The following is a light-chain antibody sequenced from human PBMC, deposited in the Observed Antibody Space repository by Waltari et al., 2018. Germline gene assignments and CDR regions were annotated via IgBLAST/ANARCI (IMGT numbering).Light chain of an antibody. CDR3: HQTRSLPIT. J-gene: IGKJ5*01. Sequence: EIVLTQSPDFQSVTPQEKVTITCRASQSIGSSLHWYQQKPDQSPKLLIKYASQSISGVPSSFSGSGSGTDFTLTINSLEGEDAATYYCHQTRSLPITFGQGTRLEI. CDR1: QSIGSS. CDR2: YAS. V-gene: IGKV6-21*02.